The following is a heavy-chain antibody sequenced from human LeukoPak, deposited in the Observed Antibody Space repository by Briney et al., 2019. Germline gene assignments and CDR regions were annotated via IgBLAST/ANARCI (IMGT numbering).Heavy chain of an antibody. CDR2: ISYDGSNK. J-gene: IGHJ4*02. CDR3: ASQGIGWEYQLLS. Sequence: GGSLRLSCAASGFTFSSYAMSWVRQAPGKGLEWVAVISYDGSNKYYADSVKGRFTISRDNSKNTLYLQMNSLRAEDTAVYYCASQGIGWEYQLLSWGQGTLVTVSS. D-gene: IGHD2-2*01. V-gene: IGHV3-30-3*01. CDR1: GFTFSSYA.